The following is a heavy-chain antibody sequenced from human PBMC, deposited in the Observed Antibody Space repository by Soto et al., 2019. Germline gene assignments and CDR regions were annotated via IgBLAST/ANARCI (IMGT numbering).Heavy chain of an antibody. CDR2: VNTDGSST. Sequence: PVGSLRLSCAASGFTFSSYWMHWVRQAPGKGLVWVSRVNTDGSSTSNADSVKGRFTISRDNAKNTLNLQMNSLRAEDTAVYYCAREIGYYNMDVWGQGTTVTVSS. D-gene: IGHD3-22*01. CDR1: GFTFSSYW. V-gene: IGHV3-74*01. CDR3: AREIGYYNMDV. J-gene: IGHJ6*02.